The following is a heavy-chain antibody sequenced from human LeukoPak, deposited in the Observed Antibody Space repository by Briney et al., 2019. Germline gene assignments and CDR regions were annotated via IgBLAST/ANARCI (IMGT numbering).Heavy chain of an antibody. CDR2: ISYDGSNK. Sequence: GGSLRLSCAASGFTFSSYAMHWVRQAPGKGLEWVAVISYDGSNKYYADSVKGRFTISRDNSKNTLYLQMNSLRAEDTAVYYCASADSSGIPYYFDYWGQGTLVTVSS. CDR3: ASADSSGIPYYFDY. V-gene: IGHV3-30-3*01. D-gene: IGHD3-22*01. J-gene: IGHJ4*02. CDR1: GFTFSSYA.